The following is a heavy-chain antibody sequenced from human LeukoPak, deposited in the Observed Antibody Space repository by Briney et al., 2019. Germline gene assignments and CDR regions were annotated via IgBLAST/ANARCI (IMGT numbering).Heavy chain of an antibody. CDR2: INPNSGDT. D-gene: IGHD5-24*01. V-gene: IGHV1-2*02. J-gene: IGHJ4*02. CDR1: GYIFKDFY. CDR3: AKDSSGGYNSH. Sequence: ASVKVSCKTSGYIFKDFYIHWVRQAPGHGLEWMGWINPNSGDTNSAQRFQGRVTVTRDTSTGTAYMDLSSLTSDDTAVYFCAKDSSGGYNSHWGQGTLVTVSS.